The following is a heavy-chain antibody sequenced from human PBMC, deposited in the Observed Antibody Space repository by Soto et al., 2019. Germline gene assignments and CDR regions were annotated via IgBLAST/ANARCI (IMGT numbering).Heavy chain of an antibody. CDR2: INTGGTNI. V-gene: IGHV3-48*03. CDR1: GFTFSSYE. Sequence: EVQLVESGGGLVQSGGSLRLSCAASGFTFSSYEMKWVRQAAGKGLEWLSYINTGGTNIYYADSVKGRFTISRDNAKNSLYLQMNSLRAEDTAVYYCARDKGADTGAIDYWGQGTLVTVSS. D-gene: IGHD3-10*01. CDR3: ARDKGADTGAIDY. J-gene: IGHJ4*02.